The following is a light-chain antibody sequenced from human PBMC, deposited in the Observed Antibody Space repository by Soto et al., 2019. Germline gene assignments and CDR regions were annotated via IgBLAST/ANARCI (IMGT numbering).Light chain of an antibody. CDR2: GAS. CDR1: QSVSSTY. J-gene: IGKJ2*01. Sequence: EIGLTQSPGTLSLSPGERATLSCRASQSVSSTYLAWYQQKPGQAPRLLIYGASSRATGIPDRFSGSGSGTDFTLTISRLEPEDFAVYYCQRYDISPFPFGQGTKLEIK. V-gene: IGKV3-20*01. CDR3: QRYDISPFP.